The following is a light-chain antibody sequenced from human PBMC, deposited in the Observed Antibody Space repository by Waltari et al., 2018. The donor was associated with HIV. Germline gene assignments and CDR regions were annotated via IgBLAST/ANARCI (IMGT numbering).Light chain of an antibody. V-gene: IGKV1-39*01. CDR2: DTS. CDR3: QQRFSFPLT. J-gene: IGKJ3*01. Sequence: DIQMTQSPSSLSASVGDRVSISCRASQAVANKVNWFQQKPGKAPKVLIYDTSRLPNGVPSRFSGSGSGTDFTLTINGGQPDDFASYVCQQRFSFPLTFGPGTKVDVK. CDR1: QAVANK.